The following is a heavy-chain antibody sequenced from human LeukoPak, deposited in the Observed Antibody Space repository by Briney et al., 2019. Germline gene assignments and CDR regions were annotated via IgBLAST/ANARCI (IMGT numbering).Heavy chain of an antibody. CDR3: AKASPSYVWGSYRLRPFDY. V-gene: IGHV3-43*02. J-gene: IGHJ4*02. Sequence: TGGSLRLSCAASGFTFDDYAMHWVRQAPGKGLEWVSLISGDGSSTYYADSVKGRFTISRDNSKNSLYLQMNSLRTEDTALYYCAKASPSYVWGSYRLRPFDYWGQGTLVTVSS. CDR2: ISGDGSST. CDR1: GFTFDDYA. D-gene: IGHD3-16*02.